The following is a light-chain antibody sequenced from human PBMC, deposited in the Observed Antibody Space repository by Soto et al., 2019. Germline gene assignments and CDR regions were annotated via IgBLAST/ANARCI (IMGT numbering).Light chain of an antibody. CDR1: STDLHNINY. CDR2: HVS. CDR3: SSYTPSRYTYV. J-gene: IGLJ1*01. V-gene: IGLV2-14*03. Sequence: TQPSSLSRTHGQSITVSCTGTSTDLHNINYFSWYQQHPGRAPKFIIYHVSHRPSGVPNRFSGSTSDSSASLTISGLQAEDEADYYCSSYTPSRYTYVVGTGTKVTVL.